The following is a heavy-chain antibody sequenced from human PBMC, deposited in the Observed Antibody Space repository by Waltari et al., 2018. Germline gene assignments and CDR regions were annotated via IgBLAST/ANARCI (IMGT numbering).Heavy chain of an antibody. CDR2: IKQDGSEK. Sequence: EVQLVESGGGLVQPGGSLRLSCAASGFTFSSYWMSWVRRAPGKGLEWVANIKQDGSEKYYLDSVKGRFTISRDNAKNSLYLQMNSLRAEDTAVYYCARVDYGDYGRFDYWGQGTLVTVSS. CDR3: ARVDYGDYGRFDY. D-gene: IGHD4-17*01. J-gene: IGHJ4*02. CDR1: GFTFSSYW. V-gene: IGHV3-7*01.